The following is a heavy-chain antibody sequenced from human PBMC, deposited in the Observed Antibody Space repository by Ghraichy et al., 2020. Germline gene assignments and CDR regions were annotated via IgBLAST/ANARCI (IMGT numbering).Heavy chain of an antibody. CDR3: AKEGESSVGYHLDS. V-gene: IGHV3-23*01. D-gene: IGHD3-22*01. CDR2: ISAGGGST. J-gene: IGHJ4*02. Sequence: LSLTCAASGFTFSSYAMSWVRQAPGKGLEWVSGISAGGGSTYYAASVKGRFTISRDNSNNTLYVQVNSLRADDTAVYYCAKEGESSVGYHLDSWGQGTLVTVSS. CDR1: GFTFSSYA.